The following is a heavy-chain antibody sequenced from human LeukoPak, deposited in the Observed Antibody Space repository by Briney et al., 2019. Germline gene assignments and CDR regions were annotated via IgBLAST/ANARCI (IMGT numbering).Heavy chain of an antibody. J-gene: IGHJ4*02. Sequence: ASVKVSCKASGYTFTGYYMHWVRQAPGQGLEWMGWINPNSGGTNYAQKFQGRVTMTRDTPISTAYMELSRLRSDDTAVYYCARDLGSSSWYGGPDYWGQGTLVTVSS. CDR1: GYTFTGYY. CDR3: ARDLGSSSWYGGPDY. V-gene: IGHV1-2*02. D-gene: IGHD6-13*01. CDR2: INPNSGGT.